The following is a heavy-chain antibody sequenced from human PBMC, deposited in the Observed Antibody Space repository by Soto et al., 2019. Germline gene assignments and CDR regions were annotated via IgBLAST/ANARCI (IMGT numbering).Heavy chain of an antibody. D-gene: IGHD6-6*01. CDR2: ISAYNGDT. Sequence: QVQLLQYGAEVKKPGASVKVSCKASGYTFTNYGISWVRQAAEQGLEWMGWISAYNGDTHYTQRLQGRVTMTTDTSTSTAYMELRGLRSDDTAVYYCARVQQLVGYFYYYMDVWGKGTTVPVSS. CDR3: ARVQQLVGYFYYYMDV. V-gene: IGHV1-18*01. J-gene: IGHJ6*03. CDR1: GYTFTNYG.